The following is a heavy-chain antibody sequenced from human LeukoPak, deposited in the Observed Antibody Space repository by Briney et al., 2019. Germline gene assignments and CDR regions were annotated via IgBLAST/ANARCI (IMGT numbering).Heavy chain of an antibody. V-gene: IGHV3-7*04. Sequence: GGSLRLSCSVFGFTFSSHWMSWVRQAPGKGLEWVAIIKQDGSEKYYVDSVKGRFTISRDNAKNSLYLQMNSLRAEDTAVYYCARGSLDYWGQGTLVTVSS. CDR2: IKQDGSEK. J-gene: IGHJ4*02. CDR1: GFTFSSHW. D-gene: IGHD3-10*01. CDR3: ARGSLDY.